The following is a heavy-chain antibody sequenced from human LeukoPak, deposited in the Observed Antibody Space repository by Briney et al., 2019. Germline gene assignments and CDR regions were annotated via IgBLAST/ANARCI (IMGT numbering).Heavy chain of an antibody. CDR2: ISGSGSTI. Sequence: GSLRLSCAASGFTFSSYEMNWVRQAPGKGLEWVSYISGSGSTIYYADSVKGRFTISRDNAKNSLYLQMNSLRAEDTAVYYCAREGRYFFDYWGQGTLVTVSS. CDR3: AREGRYFFDY. V-gene: IGHV3-48*03. J-gene: IGHJ4*02. CDR1: GFTFSSYE. D-gene: IGHD3-9*01.